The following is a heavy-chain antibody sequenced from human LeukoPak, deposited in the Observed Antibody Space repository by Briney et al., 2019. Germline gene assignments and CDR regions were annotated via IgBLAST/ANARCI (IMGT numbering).Heavy chain of an antibody. CDR1: GFTLDDYG. CDR2: INWNGGST. CDR3: ARTPVQLDYAFDI. Sequence: GGSLRLSCAASGFTLDDYGMSWVRQAPGKGLEWVSGINWNGGSTGYADSVKGRFTISRDNAKNSLYLQMNSLRAEDTALYHCARTPVQLDYAFDIWGQGTMVTVSS. J-gene: IGHJ3*02. D-gene: IGHD1-1*01. V-gene: IGHV3-20*01.